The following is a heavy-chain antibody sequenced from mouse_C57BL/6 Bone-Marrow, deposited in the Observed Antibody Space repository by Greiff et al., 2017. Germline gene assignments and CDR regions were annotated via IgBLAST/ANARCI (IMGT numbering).Heavy chain of an antibody. D-gene: IGHD2-2*01. CDR2: IRSKSSHYAT. Sequence: EVQGVESGGGLAQPKGSLKLSCAASGFTFNTYAMHWVRQAPGKGLEWVARIRSKSSHYATYYADSVKDRFTISRDDSQSMLYLQMNNLKTEDTAMYYCVREWGYGSWYFDVWGTGTTVTVSS. J-gene: IGHJ1*03. CDR3: VREWGYGSWYFDV. V-gene: IGHV10-3*01. CDR1: GFTFNTYA.